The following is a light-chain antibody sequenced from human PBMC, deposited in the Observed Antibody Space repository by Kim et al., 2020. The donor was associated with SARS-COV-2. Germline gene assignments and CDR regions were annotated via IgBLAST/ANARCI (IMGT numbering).Light chain of an antibody. Sequence: DIVMTQSPDSLAVSLGERATIKCTSSQSVFYSANNKNFLAWYQQKPGQPPKLLIYWASTRESGVPDRFSGSGSGTDFTLAISSLQAEDVAVYYCQQYFRTPLTFGQGTKVDIK. J-gene: IGKJ1*01. CDR1: QSVFYSANNKNF. CDR2: WAS. V-gene: IGKV4-1*01. CDR3: QQYFRTPLT.